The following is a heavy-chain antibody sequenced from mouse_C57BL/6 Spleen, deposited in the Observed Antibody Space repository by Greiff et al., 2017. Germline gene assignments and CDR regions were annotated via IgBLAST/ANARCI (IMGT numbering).Heavy chain of an antibody. CDR3: ARSTTVVATRSYAMDY. D-gene: IGHD1-1*01. Sequence: QVQLQQSGAELVMPGASVKLSCTASGYTFTSYWMPWVRQRPGQGLEWIGDIDPSDSYTNYHQKFKGKSTLTIDKSSSTAYMQLSSLTSEDSAVYYCARSTTVVATRSYAMDYWGQGTSVTVSS. CDR2: IDPSDSYT. CDR1: GYTFTSYW. V-gene: IGHV1-69*01. J-gene: IGHJ4*01.